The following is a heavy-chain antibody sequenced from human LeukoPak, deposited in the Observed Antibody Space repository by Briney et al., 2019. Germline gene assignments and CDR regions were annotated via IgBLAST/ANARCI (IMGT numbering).Heavy chain of an antibody. CDR2: IYYSGST. J-gene: IGHJ3*02. CDR3: ARGTMKIAAAGTGAFDI. CDR1: GGSISSYY. D-gene: IGHD6-13*01. V-gene: IGHV4-59*01. Sequence: SETLSLTCTVSGGSISSYYWSWIRQPPGKGLEWIGYIYYSGSTNYNPSLKSRVTISVDTSKNQFSLKLSSVTAADTAVYYCARGTMKIAAAGTGAFDIWGQGTMVTVSS.